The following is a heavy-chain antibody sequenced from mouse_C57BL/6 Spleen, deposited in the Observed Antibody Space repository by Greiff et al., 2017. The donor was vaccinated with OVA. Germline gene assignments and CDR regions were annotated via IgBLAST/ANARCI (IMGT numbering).Heavy chain of an antibody. D-gene: IGHD1-1*01. CDR3: ARGDYYGSSPWFAY. CDR2: INPSTGGT. Sequence: EVQLQQSGPELVKPGASVKISCKASGYSFTGYYMNWVKQSPEKSLEWIGEINPSTGGTTYNQKFKAKATLPVDKSSSTAYMQLKSLTSEDSAVYYCARGDYYGSSPWFAYWGQGTLVTVSA. J-gene: IGHJ3*01. V-gene: IGHV1-42*01. CDR1: GYSFTGYY.